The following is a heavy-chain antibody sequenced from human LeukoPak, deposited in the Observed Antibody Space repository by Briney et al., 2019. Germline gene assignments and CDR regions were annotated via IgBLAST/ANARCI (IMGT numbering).Heavy chain of an antibody. V-gene: IGHV1-46*01. D-gene: IGHD3-22*01. Sequence: GASVKVSCKASGYTFTSYYMHWVRQAPGQGLEWMGLINPTGGSTGYAQKFQGRVTMTRDMSTSTDYMELSRLRSDDTAVYYCAKDDYYDSTAFDIWGQGTMVTVSS. J-gene: IGHJ3*02. CDR3: AKDDYYDSTAFDI. CDR1: GYTFTSYY. CDR2: INPTGGST.